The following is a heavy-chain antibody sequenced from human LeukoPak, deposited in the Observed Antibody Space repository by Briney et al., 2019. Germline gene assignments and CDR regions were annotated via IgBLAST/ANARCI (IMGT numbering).Heavy chain of an antibody. V-gene: IGHV3-7*01. CDR1: GFTFSSYS. CDR3: ARGLGGL. CDR2: MKKDGSET. D-gene: IGHD3-16*01. Sequence: GGSLRLSCVVSGFTFSSYSMIWVRQAPGKGLQWVANMKKDGSETKYVESVKGRFTISRDNAKNSLYLQMNSLRAEDTAVFYCARGLGGLWGQGTMVTVSS. J-gene: IGHJ3*01.